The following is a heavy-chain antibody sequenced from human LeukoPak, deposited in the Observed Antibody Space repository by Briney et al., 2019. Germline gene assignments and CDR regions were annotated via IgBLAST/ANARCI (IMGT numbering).Heavy chain of an antibody. Sequence: GGSLRLSCAASGFTFSSYAMSWVRQASGMGLEWVSSIGSSGDITYYADSVKGRFTISRDNSKNTLYLQMNSLRAEDTAVYYCARSAPAGFSYYYYYMDVWGKGTTVTISS. CDR1: GFTFSSYA. CDR2: IGSSGDIT. D-gene: IGHD6-13*01. V-gene: IGHV3-23*01. J-gene: IGHJ6*03. CDR3: ARSAPAGFSYYYYYMDV.